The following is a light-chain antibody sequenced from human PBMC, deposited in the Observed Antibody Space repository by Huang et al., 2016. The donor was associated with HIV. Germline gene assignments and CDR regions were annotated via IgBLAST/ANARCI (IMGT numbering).Light chain of an antibody. CDR3: QQYDTWPPLT. CDR1: QSVGGK. CDR2: GAS. V-gene: IGKV3-15*01. J-gene: IGKJ4*01. Sequence: ILLTQFPATLSVSPGQRVTLSCRASQSVGGKLAWYQQRPGQAPRLLIYGASTRVPTIPDRFSGSGSGTEFTLTISSLQSEDFAVYYCQQYDTWPPLTFGSGTKV.